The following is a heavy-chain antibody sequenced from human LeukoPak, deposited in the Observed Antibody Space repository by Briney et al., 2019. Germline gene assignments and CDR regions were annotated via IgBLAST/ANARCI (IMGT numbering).Heavy chain of an antibody. J-gene: IGHJ5*02. V-gene: IGHV3-23*01. CDR1: GFTFSSYA. CDR3: ASPTTVTTGVDWFDP. D-gene: IGHD4-17*01. CDR2: ISGSGGST. Sequence: PWGSLRLSCAASGFTFSSYAMSWVRQAPGKGLEWVSAISGSGGSTYYADSVKGRFTISRDNSKNTLYLQMNSLRAEDTAVYYCASPTTVTTGVDWFDPWGQGTLVTVSS.